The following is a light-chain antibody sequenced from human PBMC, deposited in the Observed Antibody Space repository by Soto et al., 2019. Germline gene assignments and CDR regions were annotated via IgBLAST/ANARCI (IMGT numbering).Light chain of an antibody. CDR3: QQYNNWPIT. J-gene: IGKJ5*01. CDR2: GAS. CDR1: QNLSRY. V-gene: IGKV3-15*01. Sequence: DIVMTQSPASLAVSPGDRASLSCRASQNLSRYFLAWYQHKPGQAPRLLISGASTRATGIPARFSGSGSGTEFTLSISSLQSEDFAVYYCQQYNNWPITFGQGTRLEIK.